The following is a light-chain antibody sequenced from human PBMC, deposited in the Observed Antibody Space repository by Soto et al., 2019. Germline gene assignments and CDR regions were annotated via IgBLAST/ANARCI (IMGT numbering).Light chain of an antibody. CDR1: SSNIGAGYD. J-gene: IGLJ1*01. CDR2: GDI. CDR3: QSYDSSLSGRYV. V-gene: IGLV1-40*01. Sequence: QSVLTQPPSVSGAPGQRVTISCTGSSSNIGAGYDVHWYQHLPGTAPKLLIYGDINRPSGVPDRFSGSKSGTSASLAITGLQAEDEADYYCQSYDSSLSGRYVFGTGTKLTVL.